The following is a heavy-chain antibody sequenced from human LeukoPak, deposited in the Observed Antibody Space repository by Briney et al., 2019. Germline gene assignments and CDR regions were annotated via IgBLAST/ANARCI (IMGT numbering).Heavy chain of an antibody. CDR1: GFTFSTYW. J-gene: IGHJ5*02. CDR2: IKPDGRET. D-gene: IGHD5-12*01. Sequence: GGSLRLSCAASGFTFSTYWMNWVRQAPGKGLEWVANIKPDGRETYYVDSVKGRFTISRDNAKSSLYLQMNSLRAEDTAVYYCARDASGSNNWFDPWGQGTLVTVSS. CDR3: ARDASGSNNWFDP. V-gene: IGHV3-7*01.